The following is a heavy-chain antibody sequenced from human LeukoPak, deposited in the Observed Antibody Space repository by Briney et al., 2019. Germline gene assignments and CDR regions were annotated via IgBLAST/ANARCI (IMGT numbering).Heavy chain of an antibody. CDR2: IYYSGST. CDR3: ARAGYSSGWYNY. CDR1: GGSISSHF. Sequence: PSETLSLTCTVSGGSISSHFWSWMRQPPGKGLEWIGYIYYSGSTNYNPSLKSRVTISVDTSKNQFSLKLSSVTAADTAVYYCARAGYSSGWYNYWGQGTLVTVSS. J-gene: IGHJ4*02. D-gene: IGHD6-19*01. V-gene: IGHV4-59*11.